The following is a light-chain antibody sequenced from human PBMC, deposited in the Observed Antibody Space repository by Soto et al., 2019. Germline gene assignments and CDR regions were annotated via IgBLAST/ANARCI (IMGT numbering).Light chain of an antibody. J-gene: IGKJ1*01. CDR1: QSVSSN. CDR3: QQYNNWPRT. CDR2: GAS. Sequence: EIVMTQSPATLSVSPGERATLSCRASQSVSSNLAWYQQKPGQAPRLLIYGASTRATGFPARFSGSGSGTEFTLTISSLQSEDFAVYYCQQYNNWPRTFGKGTKVEL. V-gene: IGKV3-15*01.